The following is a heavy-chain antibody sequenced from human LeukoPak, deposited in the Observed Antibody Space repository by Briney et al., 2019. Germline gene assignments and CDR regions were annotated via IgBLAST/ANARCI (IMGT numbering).Heavy chain of an antibody. CDR2: IYYSGST. Sequence: PSETLSLTCTVSGGPISSYYWSWIRQPPGKGLEWIGYIYYSGSTNYNPSLKSRVTISVDTSKNQFSLKLSSVTAADTAVYYCARVGSGSYYGYYYYYMGVWGKGTTVTVSS. CDR3: ARVGSGSYYGYYYYYMGV. J-gene: IGHJ6*03. D-gene: IGHD1-26*01. CDR1: GGPISSYY. V-gene: IGHV4-59*01.